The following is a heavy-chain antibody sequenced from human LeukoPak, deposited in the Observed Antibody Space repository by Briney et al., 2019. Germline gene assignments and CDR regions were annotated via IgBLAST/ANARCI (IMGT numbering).Heavy chain of an antibody. D-gene: IGHD1-26*01. CDR1: GFTVRSNY. CDR3: AREGTWSYYYDY. CDR2: IYSGGST. J-gene: IGHJ4*02. Sequence: GGSLRLSCAASGFTVRSNYMNWVRQAPGKGLEWVSVIYSGGSTYYADSVKGRFTISRENSKNPLYLQMNSLRAEDPAVYYCAREGTWSYYYDYWGQGTLVTVSS. V-gene: IGHV3-66*01.